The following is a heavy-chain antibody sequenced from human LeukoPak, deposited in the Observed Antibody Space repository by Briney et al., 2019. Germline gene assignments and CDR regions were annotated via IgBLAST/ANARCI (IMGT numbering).Heavy chain of an antibody. CDR3: ARDPRTVRI. Sequence: LTCTVSGYSISSGYYWGWIRQPPGKGLEWLSYISGNSGDTNYADSVKGRFTISRDNAKNSLYLQMNSLRVEDTAVYYCARDPRTVRIWGQGTLVTVSS. CDR2: ISGNSGDT. J-gene: IGHJ4*02. V-gene: IGHV3-11*06. D-gene: IGHD1-1*01. CDR1: GYSISSGYY.